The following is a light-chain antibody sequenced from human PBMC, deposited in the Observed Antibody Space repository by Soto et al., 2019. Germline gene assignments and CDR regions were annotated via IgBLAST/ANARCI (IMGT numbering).Light chain of an antibody. Sequence: VMLNQSPLSLPVTLGQPASISCSSSQSLVFGDGNTYLNWFHQRPGQSPRRLIYKVSNRDSGVPDRFSGSGSGTNFTLKISRVEPEDVGVYYCTQDTGWPWTVGQGPKV. CDR1: QSLVFGDGNTY. CDR3: TQDTGWPWT. V-gene: IGKV2-30*01. CDR2: KVS. J-gene: IGKJ1*01.